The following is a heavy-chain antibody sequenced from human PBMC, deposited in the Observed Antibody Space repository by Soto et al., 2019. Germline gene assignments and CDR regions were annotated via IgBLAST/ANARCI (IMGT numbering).Heavy chain of an antibody. CDR1: GGSFSGYY. D-gene: IGHD3-10*01. V-gene: IGHV4-34*01. CDR2: INHSGST. J-gene: IGHJ5*02. Sequence: QVQLQQWGAGLLKPSETLSLTCAVYGGSFSGYYWSWIRQPPGKGLEWTGEINHSGSTNYNPSLKSRVTISVDTSKNKFSLTLSSVTAADTAVYYCARGLQSRSGSYYTFDPWGQGTLVTVSS. CDR3: ARGLQSRSGSYYTFDP.